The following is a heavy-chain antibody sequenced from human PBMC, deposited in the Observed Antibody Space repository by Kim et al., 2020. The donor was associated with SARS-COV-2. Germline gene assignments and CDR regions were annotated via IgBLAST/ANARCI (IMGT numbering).Heavy chain of an antibody. CDR3: ARDLGIEGGMDV. J-gene: IGHJ6*02. Sequence: YYVDSVKGRFTISIDNAKNSLYLQMNSLRAEDTAVYYCARDLGIEGGMDVWGQGTTATVSS. D-gene: IGHD2-15*01. V-gene: IGHV3-7*01.